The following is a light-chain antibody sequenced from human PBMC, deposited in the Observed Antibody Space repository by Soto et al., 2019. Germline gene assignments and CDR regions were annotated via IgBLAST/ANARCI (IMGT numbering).Light chain of an antibody. Sequence: EIVMTQSPATLSVSPGERATLSCRASQRVHSNLAWYQQKPGQAPRLLIYDASTRASGIPARFSGSGSGTEFTLTINSLQPEDFATYYCQQINSSPLTFGGGTKVDIK. J-gene: IGKJ4*01. CDR2: DAS. V-gene: IGKV3-15*01. CDR1: QRVHSN. CDR3: QQINSSPLT.